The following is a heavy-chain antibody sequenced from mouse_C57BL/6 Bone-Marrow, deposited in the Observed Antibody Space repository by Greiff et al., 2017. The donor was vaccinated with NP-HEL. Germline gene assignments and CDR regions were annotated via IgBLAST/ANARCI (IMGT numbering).Heavy chain of an antibody. CDR1: GYTFTSYW. Sequence: QVQLQQPGAELVKPGASVKLSCKASGYTFTSYWMQWVKQRPGQGLEWIGEIDPSDSYTNYNQKFKGKATFTADTSSNTAYMQLSSLTTEDSAIYYCVGGSSDYWGQGTTLTVSS. CDR2: IDPSDSYT. J-gene: IGHJ2*01. V-gene: IGHV1-50*01. D-gene: IGHD3-2*02. CDR3: VGGSSDY.